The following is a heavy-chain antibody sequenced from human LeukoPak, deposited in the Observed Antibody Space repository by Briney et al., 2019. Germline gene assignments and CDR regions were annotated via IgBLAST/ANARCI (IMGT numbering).Heavy chain of an antibody. J-gene: IGHJ4*02. CDR2: ISSSGSTM. Sequence: GGSLRLSCAASGFIFSDYYMSWIRQAPGKGLEWVSYISSSGSTMYYTDSVKGRFTISRDNAKDSLYLQMNSLRAEDTAVYYCARCRYDSSGYYSIIDYWGQGTLVTVSS. D-gene: IGHD3-22*01. V-gene: IGHV3-11*04. CDR3: ARCRYDSSGYYSIIDY. CDR1: GFIFSDYY.